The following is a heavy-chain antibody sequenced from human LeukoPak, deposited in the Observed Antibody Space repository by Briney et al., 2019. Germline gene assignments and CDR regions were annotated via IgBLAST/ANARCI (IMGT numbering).Heavy chain of an antibody. D-gene: IGHD3-22*01. J-gene: IGHJ4*02. CDR2: ISASGP. CDR1: GLMFRTHW. CDR3: AKDHESDGYPCLDH. V-gene: IGHV3-23*01. Sequence: GGSLRLSCAASGLMFRTHWMNWVRQAPGKGLEWVSTISASGPYYADAVRGRFTISRDNSRNTLSLQMDSLRAEDTAVYYCAKDHESDGYPCLDHWGLGTLVTVSS.